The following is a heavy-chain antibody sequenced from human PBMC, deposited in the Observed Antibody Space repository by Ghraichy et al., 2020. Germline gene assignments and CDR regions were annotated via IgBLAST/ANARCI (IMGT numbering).Heavy chain of an antibody. Sequence: GGSLRLFCAASGFTFSSYAMSWVRQAPGKGLEWVSAISGSGGSTYYADSVKGRFTSSRDNSKNTLYLQMNSLRAEDTAVYYCAKDSYFMIVVVIAAFDIWGQGTMVTVSS. V-gene: IGHV3-23*01. J-gene: IGHJ3*02. CDR1: GFTFSSYA. CDR2: ISGSGGST. CDR3: AKDSYFMIVVVIAAFDI. D-gene: IGHD3-22*01.